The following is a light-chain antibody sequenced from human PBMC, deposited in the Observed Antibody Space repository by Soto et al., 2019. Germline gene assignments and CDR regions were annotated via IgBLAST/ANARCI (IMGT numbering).Light chain of an antibody. V-gene: IGKV3-11*01. CDR2: DAV. J-gene: IGKJ4*01. CDR3: QYRSNWPVLT. CDR1: RSVNNN. Sequence: EIVLTQSPATLSLSPGERATLSCRASRSVNNNVAWYQQRPGQPPRLLIYDAVYRPTGIPARFSGSGSGTDFTLTISSLESEDFAVYYCQYRSNWPVLTFGGGTRVEIK.